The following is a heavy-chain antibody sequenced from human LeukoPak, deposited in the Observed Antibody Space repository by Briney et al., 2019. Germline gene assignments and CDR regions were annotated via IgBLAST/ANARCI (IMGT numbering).Heavy chain of an antibody. J-gene: IGHJ4*02. Sequence: GASVKVSCKASGYTFTSYGISWVQQAPGQGLEWMGWISAYNGNTNYAQKLQGRVTMTTDTSTSTAYMELRSLRSDDTAVYYCARDKGLAYCGGDCPGDFDYWGQGTLVTVSS. CDR3: ARDKGLAYCGGDCPGDFDY. CDR1: GYTFTSYG. CDR2: ISAYNGNT. D-gene: IGHD2-21*01. V-gene: IGHV1-18*01.